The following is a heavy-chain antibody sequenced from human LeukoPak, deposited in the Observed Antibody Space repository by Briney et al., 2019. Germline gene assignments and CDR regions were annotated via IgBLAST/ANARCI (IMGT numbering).Heavy chain of an antibody. J-gene: IGHJ5*02. V-gene: IGHV2-5*02. Sequence: ESGPTLVKPTQTLTLTCTFSGFSLSTSGVGVGWIRQPPGKALEWLGITYRDDDKRYNPSLKSRLTITKDTSKNQVVLTMTNMDPVDTATYYCAHYSIYYGSGSYGGAPDHWGQGTLVTVSS. D-gene: IGHD3-10*01. CDR2: TYRDDDK. CDR1: GFSLSTSGVG. CDR3: AHYSIYYGSGSYGGAPDH.